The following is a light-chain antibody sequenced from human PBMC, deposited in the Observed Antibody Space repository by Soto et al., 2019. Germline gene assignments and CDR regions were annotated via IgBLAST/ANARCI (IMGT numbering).Light chain of an antibody. CDR1: SSKIGSNT. CDR2: SNN. J-gene: IGLJ1*01. Sequence: QSVLTQPPSASGTPGQRVTISCSGSSSKIGSNTVNWYQQLPGTAPKLLIYSNNQRPSGVPDRFSGSKSGTSASLAISGLQSEEGAVYYCAAWDDGRNGYVFGTGTKAT. CDR3: AAWDDGRNGYV. V-gene: IGLV1-44*01.